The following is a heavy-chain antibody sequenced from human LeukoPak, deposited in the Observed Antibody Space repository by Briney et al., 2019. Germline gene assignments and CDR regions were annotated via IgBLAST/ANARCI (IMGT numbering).Heavy chain of an antibody. CDR2: IYSGGST. Sequence: QPGGSLRLSCAASGFTVSSNYMSWVRQAPGKGLEWVSVIYSGGSTYYADSVKGRFTISRDNSKNTLYLQMNSLGAEDTAIYYCASVVVTAIRDYWGQGTLVTVSS. CDR3: ASVVVTAIRDY. CDR1: GFTVSSNY. D-gene: IGHD2-21*02. V-gene: IGHV3-53*01. J-gene: IGHJ4*02.